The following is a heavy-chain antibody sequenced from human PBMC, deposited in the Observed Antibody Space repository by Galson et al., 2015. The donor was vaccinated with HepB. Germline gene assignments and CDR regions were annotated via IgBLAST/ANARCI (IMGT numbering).Heavy chain of an antibody. CDR2: MNQDGSVK. V-gene: IGHV3-7*01. CDR3: ARDDWRQQVLPVFDS. D-gene: IGHD6-13*01. CDR1: GFIFSNYW. Sequence: SLRLSCAASGFIFSNYWMSWVCQAPGKGREWVANMNQDGSVKHYVDSVKGRFSISRDNAKNSLYLQMNSLRAEDTAVYYCARDDWRQQVLPVFDSWGQGILVTVSS. J-gene: IGHJ4*02.